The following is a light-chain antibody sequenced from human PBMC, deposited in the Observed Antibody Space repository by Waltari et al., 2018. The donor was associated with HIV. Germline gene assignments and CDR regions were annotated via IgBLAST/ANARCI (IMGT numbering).Light chain of an antibody. CDR2: DDV. V-gene: IGLV3-21*02. J-gene: IGLJ2*01. CDR3: QVWDSGSEPPVV. Sequence: YVLTQPPSVSVAPGQTARITCGGNNIRTKSVHWYQQKPGQAPVLVVYDDVDRPSGIPERFSGSNAGNTATLTISRVDAGDEADYYGQVWDSGSEPPVVFGGGTKLTVL. CDR1: NIRTKS.